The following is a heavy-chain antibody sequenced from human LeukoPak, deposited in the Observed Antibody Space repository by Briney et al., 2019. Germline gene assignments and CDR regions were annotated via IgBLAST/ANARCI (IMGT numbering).Heavy chain of an antibody. D-gene: IGHD3-9*01. CDR3: AAARYFDWFGYGMDV. CDR1: GYTFTGYY. V-gene: IGHV1-2*02. CDR2: INPNSGGT. Sequence: ASVKVSCKASGYTFTGYYMHWVRQAPGQGLEWMGWINPNSGGTNYAQKFQGRVTMTRDTSISTAYMELSRLRSDDTAVYYCAAARYFDWFGYGMDVWGQGTTVTVSS. J-gene: IGHJ6*02.